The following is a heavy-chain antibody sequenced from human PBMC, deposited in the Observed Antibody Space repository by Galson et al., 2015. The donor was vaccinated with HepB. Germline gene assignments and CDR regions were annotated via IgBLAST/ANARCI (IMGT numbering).Heavy chain of an antibody. Sequence: SLRLSCAASGFTFTSYVMTWVRQAPGKGLEWVSTLSGSGINSYYADSVKGRFTVSRDNFRDTLYLQMNSLRAEDTAIYYCARGGDERDFDYWGQGTLVTVSS. CDR3: ARGGDERDFDY. D-gene: IGHD5-24*01. CDR2: LSGSGINS. V-gene: IGHV3-23*01. CDR1: GFTFTSYV. J-gene: IGHJ4*02.